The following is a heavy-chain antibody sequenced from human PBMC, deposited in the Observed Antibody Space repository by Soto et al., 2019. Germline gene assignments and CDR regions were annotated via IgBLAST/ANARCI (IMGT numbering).Heavy chain of an antibody. CDR2: IIPNSGNT. V-gene: IGHV1-8*02. Sequence: ASVKVSCKASGGTFSSYAISWVRQAPGQGLEWMGGIIPNSGNTGYAQKFQDRVTMTRNTSISTAYMELSSLRSEDTAVYYCARVEALMGRDVWGQGTTVTVSS. CDR3: ARVEALMGRDV. CDR1: GGTFSSYA. D-gene: IGHD3-10*01. J-gene: IGHJ6*02.